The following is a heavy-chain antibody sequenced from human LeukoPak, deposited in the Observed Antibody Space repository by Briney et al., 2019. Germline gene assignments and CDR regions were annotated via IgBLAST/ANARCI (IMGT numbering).Heavy chain of an antibody. J-gene: IGHJ4*02. CDR2: IIETGASP. CDR3: ARRGAGSGGLDY. D-gene: IGHD6-19*01. Sequence: PGGSLTLSCAASGFSFSLYAMNWVRQAPGKGLEWVSTIIETGASPYYADSVRGRFTVSRDSSKNMFYLQMNSLRAEDTAIYYCARRGAGSGGLDYWGQGTLVTVS. CDR1: GFSFSLYA. V-gene: IGHV3-23*01.